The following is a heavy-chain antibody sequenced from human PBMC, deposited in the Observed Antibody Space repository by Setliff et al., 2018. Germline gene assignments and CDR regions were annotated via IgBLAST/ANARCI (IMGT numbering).Heavy chain of an antibody. CDR3: AKVESPADGYQIGIDY. CDR1: GFTFDDYG. CDR2: INWNGGST. J-gene: IGHJ4*02. Sequence: PGGSLRLSCAASGFTFDDYGMSWVRQAPGKGLEWVSTINWNGGSTSYADSVKGRFTISRDIAENSLYLRMNGLRAEDTAVYYCAKVESPADGYQIGIDYWGQGTLVTVSS. D-gene: IGHD5-12*01. V-gene: IGHV3-20*04.